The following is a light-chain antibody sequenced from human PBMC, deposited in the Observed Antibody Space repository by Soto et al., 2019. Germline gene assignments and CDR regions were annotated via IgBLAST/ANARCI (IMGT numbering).Light chain of an antibody. V-gene: IGLV7-43*01. Sequence: QAVVTQEPSLTVSPGGTVTLTCASSTGAVTTGNYASWFQQKPGQAPRTLIYNTDNRHSWTPARFSGSLLGGKAALTLSSVQPEDEADYYCLLYFGGAQLVFGGGTKLTVL. CDR1: TGAVTTGNY. J-gene: IGLJ3*02. CDR2: NTD. CDR3: LLYFGGAQLV.